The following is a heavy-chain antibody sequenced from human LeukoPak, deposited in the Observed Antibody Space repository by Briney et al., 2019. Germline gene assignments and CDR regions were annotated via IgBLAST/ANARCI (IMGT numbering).Heavy chain of an antibody. Sequence: SVMVSCKASGYTFTGYYMHWVRQAPGQGLEWMGWINSNSGGTNYAQKYQGRVTMTRDTSISTAYMELSRLRADDTAVYYCARVHGYRGYYYYGMDVWGQGTTVTVSS. CDR1: GYTFTGYY. J-gene: IGHJ6*02. V-gene: IGHV1-2*02. CDR2: INSNSGGT. CDR3: ARVHGYRGYYYYGMDV. D-gene: IGHD5-18*01.